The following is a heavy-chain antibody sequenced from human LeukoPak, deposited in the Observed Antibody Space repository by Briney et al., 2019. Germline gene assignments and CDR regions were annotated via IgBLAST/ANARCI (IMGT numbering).Heavy chain of an antibody. CDR1: GGSISSYY. CDR3: ARQDLDILTGYPYYFDY. J-gene: IGHJ4*02. CDR2: IYYSGST. Sequence: PSETLSLTCTVSGGSISSYYWGWIRQPPGKGLEWIGNIYYSGSTYYNPSLKSRVTISVDTSKNQFSLKLSSVTAADTAVYYCARQDLDILTGYPYYFDYWGQGTLVTVSS. D-gene: IGHD3-9*01. V-gene: IGHV4-39*01.